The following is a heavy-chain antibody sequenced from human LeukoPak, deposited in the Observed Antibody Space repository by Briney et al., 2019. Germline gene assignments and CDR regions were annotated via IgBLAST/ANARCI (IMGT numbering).Heavy chain of an antibody. J-gene: IGHJ6*03. Sequence: GGSLRLSCAASGFTFSSYEMNWVRQAPGKGLEWVSYISSSGSTIYYADSVKGRFTISRDNAKNSLYLQMNSLRAEDTAVYYCARDFQRATHYYMDVWGKGTTVTISS. CDR2: ISSSGSTI. V-gene: IGHV3-48*03. D-gene: IGHD1-26*01. CDR3: ARDFQRATHYYMDV. CDR1: GFTFSSYE.